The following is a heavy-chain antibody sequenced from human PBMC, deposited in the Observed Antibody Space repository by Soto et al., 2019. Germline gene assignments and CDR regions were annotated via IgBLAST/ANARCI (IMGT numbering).Heavy chain of an antibody. D-gene: IGHD4-17*01. Sequence: GGSLRLSCAASGFTFSSYAMYWVRQAPGKGLEWVSVIGSGGTTYYADSVKGRFTISRDNSKNTLYLLMNSLRAEDTAVYYCAKKKVTRVRSHYMDVWGRGTTVTVSS. J-gene: IGHJ6*03. V-gene: IGHV3-23*01. CDR3: AKKKVTRVRSHYMDV. CDR2: IGSGGTT. CDR1: GFTFSSYA.